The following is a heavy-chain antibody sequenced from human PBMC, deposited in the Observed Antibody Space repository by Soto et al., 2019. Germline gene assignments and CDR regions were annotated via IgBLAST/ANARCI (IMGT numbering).Heavy chain of an antibody. CDR2: INPNSGGT. V-gene: IGHV1-2*04. J-gene: IGHJ6*03. D-gene: IGHD6-13*01. CDR1: GYTFTGYY. CDR3: AREGSEYSSSWYPYYYYYYMDV. Sequence: QVQLVQSGAEVKKPGASVKVSCKASGYTFTGYYMHWVRQAPGQGLEWMGWINPNSGGTNYAQKFQGWVTMTRDTSISPAYMELSRLRSDDTAVYYCAREGSEYSSSWYPYYYYYYMDVWGKGTTVTVSS.